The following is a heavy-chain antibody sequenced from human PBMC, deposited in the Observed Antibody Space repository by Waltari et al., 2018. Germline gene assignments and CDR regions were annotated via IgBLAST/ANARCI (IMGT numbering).Heavy chain of an antibody. CDR3: ARPPGPYGDSEFDY. V-gene: IGHV1-46*01. Sequence: QVQLVQSGAEVKKPGASVKVSCKASGYTFTSYYMHWVRQAPGQGLEWMGIINPSGGSTSYAQKFQGRVTISRDNSKNTLYLQMNSLRAEDTAVYYCARPPGPYGDSEFDYWGQGTLVTVSS. CDR2: INPSGGST. D-gene: IGHD4-17*01. J-gene: IGHJ4*02. CDR1: GYTFTSYY.